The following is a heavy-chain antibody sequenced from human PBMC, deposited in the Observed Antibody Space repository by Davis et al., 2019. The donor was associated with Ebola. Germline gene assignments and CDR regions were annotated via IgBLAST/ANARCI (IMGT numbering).Heavy chain of an antibody. J-gene: IGHJ3*01. CDR3: ARHRDDSGYYHDAFDV. V-gene: IGHV4-59*08. D-gene: IGHD3-3*01. CDR2: VYYSGKT. CDR1: GGSINTYY. Sequence: SETLSLTCTVSGGSINTYYWSWIRQPPGKGPDWIGYVYYSGKTHYNPSLTSRVAISVDTSTNQFSLKLSSVTAADTAVYYCARHRDDSGYYHDAFDVWGQGTLVTVSS.